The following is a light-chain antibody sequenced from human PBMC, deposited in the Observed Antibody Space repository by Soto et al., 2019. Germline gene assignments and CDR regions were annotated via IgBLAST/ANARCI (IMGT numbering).Light chain of an antibody. CDR2: GAS. Sequence: EIVLTQSPGTLSLSPGERATLSCRASQSVSSSYLARYKQKPGQAPRHLIYGASSRATGIPERFSGSGSGTDFTLTVSRLEPEDFAVYYCQQYGSSPPWTFGQGTKVVIK. V-gene: IGKV3-20*01. CDR1: QSVSSSY. CDR3: QQYGSSPPWT. J-gene: IGKJ1*01.